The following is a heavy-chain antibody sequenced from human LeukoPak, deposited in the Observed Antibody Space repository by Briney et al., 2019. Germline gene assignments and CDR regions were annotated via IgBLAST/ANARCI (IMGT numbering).Heavy chain of an antibody. CDR1: GASISSYY. CDR3: ARIVPYNFGYVDY. V-gene: IGHV4-59*01. J-gene: IGHJ4*02. CDR2: IYYSGST. D-gene: IGHD5-18*01. Sequence: SETLSLTCTVSGASISSYYWIWIRQPPGKGLEWIGYIYYSGSTTYNPSLNSRVTISLDTSKNQFSLKLSSVTAADTAVYYCARIVPYNFGYVDYWGQGTLVTVSS.